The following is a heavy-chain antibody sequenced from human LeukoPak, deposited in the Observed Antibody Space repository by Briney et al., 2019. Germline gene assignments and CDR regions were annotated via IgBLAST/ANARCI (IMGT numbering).Heavy chain of an antibody. V-gene: IGHV3-48*02. J-gene: IGHJ4*02. CDR2: ISSSSSTI. CDR1: FXXXXXX. CDR3: ARDRGGQFDY. Sequence: FXXXXXXMNXVXXAPGKGLEWVSYISSSSSTIYYADSVKGRFTISRDNAKNSLYLQMNSLRDEDTAVYYCARDRGGQFDYWGQGTLVTVSS. D-gene: IGHD3-16*01.